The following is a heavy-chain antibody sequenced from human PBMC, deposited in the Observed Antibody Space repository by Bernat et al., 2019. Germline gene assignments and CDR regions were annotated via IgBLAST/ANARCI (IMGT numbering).Heavy chain of an antibody. CDR1: GFTFSSYG. V-gene: IGHV3-30*18. Sequence: QVQLVESGGGVVQPGRSLRLSCAASGFTFSSYGMHWVRQAPGKGLEWVAVISYDGSNKYYADSVKGRFTISRDNSKNTLYLQMNSLRAEDTAVYYCEKDPEAELVASLQSSGWYGYFDYWGQGTLVTVSS. CDR3: EKDPEAELVASLQSSGWYGYFDY. J-gene: IGHJ4*02. CDR2: ISYDGSNK. D-gene: IGHD6-19*01.